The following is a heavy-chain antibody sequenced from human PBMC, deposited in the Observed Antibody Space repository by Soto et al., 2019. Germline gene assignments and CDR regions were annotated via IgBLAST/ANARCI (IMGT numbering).Heavy chain of an antibody. J-gene: IGHJ4*02. Sequence: GGSLRLSCAASGFTFSTYSMNWVRQAPGKGLEWVSYISSSSSTIYSADSVKGRFTISRDNAKNSLYLRMNSLRAEDTAVYYCARDENWGFDYWGQGTLVTVSS. V-gene: IGHV3-48*01. CDR3: ARDENWGFDY. CDR2: ISSSSSTI. CDR1: GFTFSTYS. D-gene: IGHD7-27*01.